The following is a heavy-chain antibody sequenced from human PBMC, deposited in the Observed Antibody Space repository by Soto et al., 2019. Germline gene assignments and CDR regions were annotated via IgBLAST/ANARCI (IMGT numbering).Heavy chain of an antibody. CDR3: ARAKNNYQTIDH. D-gene: IGHD4-4*01. Sequence: PSETLSLTCTVSGDSMSSYYWSWIRQPPGKGLEWIGYIYYSGSTTYNPSLRSRVTMSVDTSKNQFSPRLSSVTAADTAVYYCARAKNNYQTIDHWGQGSPVTVSS. J-gene: IGHJ4*02. CDR1: GDSMSSYY. V-gene: IGHV4-59*01. CDR2: IYYSGST.